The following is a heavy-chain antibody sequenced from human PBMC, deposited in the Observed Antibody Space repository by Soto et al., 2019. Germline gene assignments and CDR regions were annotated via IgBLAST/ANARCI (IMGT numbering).Heavy chain of an antibody. Sequence: EVQLVESGGGFVQPGGSLRLSCVASGFTFSSNYMSWVRQAPGKGLEWVSVIYSGGSTYYADSVKGRFTISRDNSKNTLYLQMNSLRAEDTAVYYCASQLRFLEWLHPFGGMDVWGQGTTVTVSS. CDR1: GFTFSSNY. CDR2: IYSGGST. D-gene: IGHD3-3*01. CDR3: ASQLRFLEWLHPFGGMDV. V-gene: IGHV3-66*04. J-gene: IGHJ6*02.